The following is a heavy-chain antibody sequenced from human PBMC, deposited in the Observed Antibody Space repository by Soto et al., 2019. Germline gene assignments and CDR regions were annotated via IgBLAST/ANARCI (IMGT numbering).Heavy chain of an antibody. J-gene: IGHJ6*03. CDR3: AKVGTRDGIVVVPAALGTTKTMDV. Sequence: GGSLRLSCAASGFTFSSYAMSWVRQAPGKGLEWVSAISGSGGSTYYADSVKGRFTISRDNSKNTLYLQMNSLRAEDTAVYYCAKVGTRDGIVVVPAALGTTKTMDVWGKGTTVTVSS. V-gene: IGHV3-23*01. D-gene: IGHD2-2*01. CDR1: GFTFSSYA. CDR2: ISGSGGST.